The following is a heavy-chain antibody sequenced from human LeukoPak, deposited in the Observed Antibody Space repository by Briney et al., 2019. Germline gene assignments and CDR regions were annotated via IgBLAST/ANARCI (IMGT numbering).Heavy chain of an antibody. D-gene: IGHD3-22*01. J-gene: IGHJ4*02. Sequence: GGSLRLSCAASGLTFSAYAMHWVRQAPGKGLEWVSYISPSGSTIYYADSVKGRFTISRDNAKNSLYLQMNSLRAEDTAVYYCAREGSSFDSSGFFRGYWGQGTLVTVSS. CDR3: AREGSSFDSSGFFRGY. CDR1: GLTFSAYA. V-gene: IGHV3-48*03. CDR2: ISPSGSTI.